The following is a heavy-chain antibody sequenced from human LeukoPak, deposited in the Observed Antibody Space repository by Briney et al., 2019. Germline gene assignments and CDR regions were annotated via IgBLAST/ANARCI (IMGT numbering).Heavy chain of an antibody. Sequence: QPGGSLRLSCAASGFTFSSYAMSWVRQAPGKGLEWVSAISSSGGSTYYADSVKGRFTISRDNSKNTLYLQMNSLRAEDTAVYYCAKLGTSSGWYSYFDYWGQGTLVTVSS. J-gene: IGHJ4*02. CDR1: GFTFSSYA. CDR3: AKLGTSSGWYSYFDY. V-gene: IGHV3-23*01. D-gene: IGHD6-19*01. CDR2: ISSSGGST.